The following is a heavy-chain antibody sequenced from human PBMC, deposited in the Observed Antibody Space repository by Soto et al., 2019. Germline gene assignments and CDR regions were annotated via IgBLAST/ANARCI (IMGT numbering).Heavy chain of an antibody. CDR2: MNSSGTTI. V-gene: IGHV3-48*03. J-gene: IGHJ6*02. CDR1: GIMFSTYE. Sequence: GGSLRLSCAASGIMFSTYEMNWVRQAPGKGLEWISYMNSSGTTIYYADSVKGRFTISGDNAENSLYLQMNSLRAEDTAVYYCAREGFGDSRYDYPMDVWGQGTTVTVSS. CDR3: AREGFGDSRYDYPMDV. D-gene: IGHD3-10*01.